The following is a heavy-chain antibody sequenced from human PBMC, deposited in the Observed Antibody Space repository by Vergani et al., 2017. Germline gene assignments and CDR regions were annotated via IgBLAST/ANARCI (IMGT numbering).Heavy chain of an antibody. CDR1: GGSFSGYY. Sequence: QVQLQQWGAGLLKPSETLSLTCAVYGGSFSGYYWSWIRQPPGKGLEWIGEINHSGSTNYNPSLKSRVTRSVDTSKNQFSLKLSSVTAADTAVYYCARDLPDYGGNSGLFDYWGQGTLVTVSS. CDR2: INHSGST. D-gene: IGHD4-23*01. J-gene: IGHJ4*02. CDR3: ARDLPDYGGNSGLFDY. V-gene: IGHV4-34*01.